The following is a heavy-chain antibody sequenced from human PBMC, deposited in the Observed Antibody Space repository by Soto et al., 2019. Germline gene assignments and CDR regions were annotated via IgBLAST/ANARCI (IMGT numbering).Heavy chain of an antibody. J-gene: IGHJ4*02. CDR1: GCSISNYY. CDR3: AMQPLVDTMADNFDY. CDR2: IYYSGST. D-gene: IGHD5-12*01. Sequence: SETLSLTCIFSGCSISNYYWSWIRQPPGKGLEWIGYIYYSGSTNYNPSLTSRVTMSADTSKNQFSLKLSSVTAVDTAVYYCAMQPLVDTMADNFDYWGQGTLVTVSS. V-gene: IGHV4-59*12.